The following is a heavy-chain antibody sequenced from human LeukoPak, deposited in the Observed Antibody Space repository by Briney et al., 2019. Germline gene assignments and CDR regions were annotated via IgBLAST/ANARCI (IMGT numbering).Heavy chain of an antibody. V-gene: IGHV4-34*01. CDR3: AVSAAALFDP. D-gene: IGHD6-6*01. Sequence: SETLSLTCAIYGGSFSGYFWSWFRQPPGKGLEWIGEINRSGSTNYNSSLSLKSRVTISVDTSKNQFSLKLSSVTAADTAVYYCAVSAAALFDPWGQGTLLTVSS. CDR1: GGSFSGYF. CDR2: INRSGST. J-gene: IGHJ5*02.